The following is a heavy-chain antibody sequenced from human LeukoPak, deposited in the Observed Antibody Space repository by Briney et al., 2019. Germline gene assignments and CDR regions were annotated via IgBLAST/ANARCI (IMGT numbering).Heavy chain of an antibody. J-gene: IGHJ4*02. D-gene: IGHD2-2*01. V-gene: IGHV1-2*02. CDR2: INPNSGGT. CDR3: ARDVGEYCSSTSCYASGK. Sequence: ASVKVSCKASGYTFTGYYMHWVRQAPGQGLEWMGWINPNSGGTNYAQKFQGRVTMTRDTSISTAYMELSRLTSDDTAVYYCARDVGEYCSSTSCYASGKWGQGTLVTASS. CDR1: GYTFTGYY.